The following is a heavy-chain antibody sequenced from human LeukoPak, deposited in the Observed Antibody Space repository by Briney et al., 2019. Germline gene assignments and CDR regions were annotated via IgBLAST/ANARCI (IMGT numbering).Heavy chain of an antibody. V-gene: IGHV3-48*04. D-gene: IGHD3-9*01. J-gene: IGHJ5*02. CDR2: ISSSSDTI. CDR1: GFTFSSYS. CDR3: AREVLHYDILTGYYPPYNWFDP. Sequence: GGSLRLSCAASGFTFSSYSMNWVRQAPGKGLEWVSCISSSSDTIYYADSVKGRFTISRDNAKNSLYLQMNSLRAEDTAVYYCAREVLHYDILTGYYPPYNWFDPWGQGTLVTVSS.